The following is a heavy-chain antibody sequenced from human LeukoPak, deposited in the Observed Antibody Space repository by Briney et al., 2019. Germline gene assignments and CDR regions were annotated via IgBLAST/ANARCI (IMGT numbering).Heavy chain of an antibody. D-gene: IGHD3-22*01. Sequence: GESLKISCQTSGYSFTNFWIAWVRQTPGKGLEWLGIISPGDSDALYNPSFQGHVTMSTDRPINTAYLQWSSLQASDTAIYYCARCGYVGSGHYYNWFDPWGQGTLVTVAS. V-gene: IGHV5-51*04. CDR2: ISPGDSDA. CDR3: ARCGYVGSGHYYNWFDP. CDR1: GYSFTNFW. J-gene: IGHJ5*02.